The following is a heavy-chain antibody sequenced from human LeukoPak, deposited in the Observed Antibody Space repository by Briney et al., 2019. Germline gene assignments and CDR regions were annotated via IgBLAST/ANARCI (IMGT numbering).Heavy chain of an antibody. J-gene: IGHJ3*02. CDR2: ITAYNGNT. CDR3: ARVNYDILTGYYIPHAFDI. Sequence: ASVKVSCKPSGYSFITYGISWVRQAPGQGLEWMGWITAYNGNTKSAQKLQDRVTMTTDTSTSTAYMELRSLRSDDTAVYYCARVNYDILTGYYIPHAFDIWGQGTMVTVSS. V-gene: IGHV1-18*01. D-gene: IGHD3-9*01. CDR1: GYSFITYG.